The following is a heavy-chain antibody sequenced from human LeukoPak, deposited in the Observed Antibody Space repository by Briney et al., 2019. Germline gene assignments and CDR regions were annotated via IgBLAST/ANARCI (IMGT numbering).Heavy chain of an antibody. CDR1: GYTLTELS. Sequence: ASVKVSCKVSGYTLTELSMHWVRQAPGKGLEWMGGFDPEDGETIYAQKFQGRVTMTEDTSTDTAYMELSSLRSEDTAVYYCATDSPNIVVVPAATGAFDIWGQGTMVTVSS. CDR3: ATDSPNIVVVPAATGAFDI. CDR2: FDPEDGET. D-gene: IGHD2-2*01. V-gene: IGHV1-24*01. J-gene: IGHJ3*02.